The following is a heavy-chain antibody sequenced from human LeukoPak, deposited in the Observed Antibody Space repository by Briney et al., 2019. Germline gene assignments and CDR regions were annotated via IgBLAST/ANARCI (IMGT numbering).Heavy chain of an antibody. J-gene: IGHJ4*02. Sequence: GGSLRLSCAASGFXFSSYWIHWVRQGPGKGLVWVSRINSDGSSTSYADSVKGRFTISRDNAKNTLYLQMNSLRAEDTAVYYCARVSTYSAIDYWGQGTLVTVSS. D-gene: IGHD1-26*01. V-gene: IGHV3-74*01. CDR3: ARVSTYSAIDY. CDR2: INSDGSST. CDR1: GFXFSSYW.